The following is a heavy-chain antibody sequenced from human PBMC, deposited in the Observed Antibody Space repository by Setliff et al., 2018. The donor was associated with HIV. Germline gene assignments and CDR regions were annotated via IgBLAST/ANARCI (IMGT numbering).Heavy chain of an antibody. CDR1: GGTFSSYA. CDR2: IIPIIGIT. J-gene: IGHJ5*02. D-gene: IGHD3-16*01. V-gene: IGHV1-69*10. CDR3: AKDRGRGNWLDP. Sequence: PSVKVSCKASGGTFSSYAISWVRQAPGQGLEWMGGIIPIIGITNQAQKFQGRVTITADKSTNTAYMELSSLRSEDTAVYYCAKDRGRGNWLDPWGQGTLVTVSS.